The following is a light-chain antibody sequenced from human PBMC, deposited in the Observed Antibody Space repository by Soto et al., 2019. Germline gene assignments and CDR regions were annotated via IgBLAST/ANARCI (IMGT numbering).Light chain of an antibody. CDR1: QSISTY. Sequence: EIVLTQSPATLSLSPGERATLSCRASQSISTYLAWYQQKPGQVPRVVIYDAFHMAPGIPARFSGSGSGTDFTLTISSLESEDFAVYYCQERSNMVTFGGGTKVEIK. J-gene: IGKJ4*01. CDR2: DAF. CDR3: QERSNMVT. V-gene: IGKV3-11*01.